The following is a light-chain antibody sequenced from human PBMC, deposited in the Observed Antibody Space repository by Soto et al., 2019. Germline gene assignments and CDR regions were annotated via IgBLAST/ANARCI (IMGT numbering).Light chain of an antibody. CDR2: DAY. CDR1: QSFRGL. V-gene: IGKV3-11*01. Sequence: VLTQSPVTLSLSPGERATLSCRASQSFRGLLDWYQQKPGQAPRLLIYDAYNRATGIPPRFSGSGSGTDFTITSSSLEPEDSAVYYCQQRHMWPITFGQGTRLEIK. CDR3: QQRHMWPIT. J-gene: IGKJ5*01.